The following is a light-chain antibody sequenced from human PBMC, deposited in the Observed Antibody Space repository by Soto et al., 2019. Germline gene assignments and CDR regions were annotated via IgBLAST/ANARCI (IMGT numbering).Light chain of an antibody. CDR3: QQYQNWPLIT. V-gene: IGKV3-15*01. CDR1: QSVSSN. J-gene: IGKJ5*01. Sequence: EIVMTQSPGTLSVSPGERVIFSCRASQSVSSNLAWYQQKRGQTPRLLIDGASTRATGIPDRFSGSGSGTEFTLTISILQSEDFADYYCQQYQNWPLITFGQGTRLENK. CDR2: GAS.